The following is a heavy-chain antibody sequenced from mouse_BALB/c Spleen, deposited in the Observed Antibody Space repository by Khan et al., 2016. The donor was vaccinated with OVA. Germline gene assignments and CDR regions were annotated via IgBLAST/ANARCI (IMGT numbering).Heavy chain of an antibody. CDR1: GYTFTDYA. D-gene: IGHD2-1*01. Sequence: QIQLGQSGPELKKPGETVRISCKASGYTFTDYAVNWVKQAPGKGLMWMGWINTYTGEPTYDDEFKGRFAFSLETSSSTSHLQFYNLNTEDMATYFCSRSRGNYLLDYWGQGTILTVSS. V-gene: IGHV9-1*02. CDR2: INTYTGEP. CDR3: SRSRGNYLLDY. J-gene: IGHJ2*01.